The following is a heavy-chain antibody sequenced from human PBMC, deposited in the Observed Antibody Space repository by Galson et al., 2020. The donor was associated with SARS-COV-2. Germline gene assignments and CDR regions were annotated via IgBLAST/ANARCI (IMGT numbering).Heavy chain of an antibody. V-gene: IGHV2-5*01. J-gene: IGHJ3*02. CDR3: AHSGDASRFLPHFHSDPFDI. Sequence: SGPTLVKPTQTLTLTCTFSGFSLTTSGVAVGWIRQPPGKALEWLALIYWNDDKRYSPSLKTRLTITKDTSKNQVVLTMTNMDPVDTATYYCAHSGDASRFLPHFHSDPFDIWGQGTLVTVSS. D-gene: IGHD3-3*01. CDR2: IYWNDDK. CDR1: GFSLTTSGVA.